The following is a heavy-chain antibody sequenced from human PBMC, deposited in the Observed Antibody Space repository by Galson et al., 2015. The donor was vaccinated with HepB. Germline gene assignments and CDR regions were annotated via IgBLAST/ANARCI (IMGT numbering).Heavy chain of an antibody. CDR2: ISGSGGST. CDR1: GFTFSSYA. Sequence: SLRLSCAASGFTFSSYAMSWVRQAPGKGLEWVSAISGSGGSTYYADSVKGRFTISRDNSKNTLYLQMNSLRAEDTAVYYCAKVSGWAVAGIVDYWGQGTLVTVSS. CDR3: AKVSGWAVAGIVDY. V-gene: IGHV3-23*01. D-gene: IGHD6-19*01. J-gene: IGHJ4*02.